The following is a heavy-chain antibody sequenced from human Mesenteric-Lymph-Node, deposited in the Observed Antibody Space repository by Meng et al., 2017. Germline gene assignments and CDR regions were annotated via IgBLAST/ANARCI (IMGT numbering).Heavy chain of an antibody. CDR1: GGFSSSSNW. D-gene: IGHD1-7*01. CDR2: IYHSGST. Sequence: QVPLQLAAPGLVTPSGSLSRTAAVSGGFSSSSNWGSWVRQPPGKGLEWIGEIYHSGSTNYNPSLKSRVDISVDKSKNQFYLSLFSVTAADTAVYYCGRDQGRELINHWGQGTLVTVSS. V-gene: IGHV4-4*02. J-gene: IGHJ4*02. CDR3: GRDQGRELINH.